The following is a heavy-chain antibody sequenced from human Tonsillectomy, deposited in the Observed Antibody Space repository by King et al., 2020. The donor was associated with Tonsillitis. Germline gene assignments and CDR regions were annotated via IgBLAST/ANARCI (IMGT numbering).Heavy chain of an antibody. J-gene: IGHJ3*02. Sequence: VQLVESGGGLVKPGGSLTLSCVASGLTFSNAWMTWVRQAPGKGLEWVGRIKSKTDGGTTDYAAPVKGRFTISRDDSKNTLFLQMNSLKIEDTAVYYCTTRDYATGAFDIWGQGTMVTVSS. D-gene: IGHD3-16*01. CDR2: IKSKTDGGTT. CDR3: TTRDYATGAFDI. CDR1: GLTFSNAW. V-gene: IGHV3-15*01.